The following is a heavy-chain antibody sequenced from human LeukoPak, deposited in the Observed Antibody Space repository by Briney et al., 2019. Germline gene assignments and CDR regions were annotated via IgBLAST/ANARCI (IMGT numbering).Heavy chain of an antibody. J-gene: IGHJ4*02. CDR2: GYHTGNT. CDR3: AHEDYNDFNTFDF. Sequence: SETLSLTCTVSGDSIRSTTNYWGWIRQPPGKGLEWIGSGYHTGNTYYNSSLQSRVTLSVDPSKNQFSLKLTSVTAADTAVYYCAHEDYNDFNTFDFWGQGTLVTVSS. D-gene: IGHD3-22*01. CDR1: GDSIRSTTNY. V-gene: IGHV4-39*01.